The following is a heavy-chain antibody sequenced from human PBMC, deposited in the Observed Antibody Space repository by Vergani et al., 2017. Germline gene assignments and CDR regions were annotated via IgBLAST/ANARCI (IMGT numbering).Heavy chain of an antibody. CDR1: GISFSNYT. CDR3: ARTGEWMRSNNGPPDYVFALDV. V-gene: IGHV3-21*01. D-gene: IGHD3-10*01. CDR2: ISSSSAYI. J-gene: IGHJ6*02. Sequence: VQLVESGGGVVQPGRSLRLSCTASGISFSNYTINWVRQAQGKGLEWVASISSSSAYIDYVDSIKGRFTISRDNAKRAVFLQMNSLRAEDTAVYYCARTGEWMRSNNGPPDYVFALDVWGQGTTVIVSS.